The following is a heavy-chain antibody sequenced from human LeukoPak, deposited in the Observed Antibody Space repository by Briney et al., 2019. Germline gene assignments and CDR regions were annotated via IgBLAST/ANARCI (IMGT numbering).Heavy chain of an antibody. V-gene: IGHV4-4*02. D-gene: IGHD3-22*01. Sequence: SETLSLTCAVSGGSISSSNWWSWVRQPPGKGLEWIGEIYHSGSTNYNPSLKSRVTISVDKSKNQFSLKLSSVTAADTAVYYCARGGYYYDSSGYYTNFDYWGQGTLVTVSS. J-gene: IGHJ4*02. CDR2: IYHSGST. CDR1: GGSISSSNW. CDR3: ARGGYYYDSSGYYTNFDY.